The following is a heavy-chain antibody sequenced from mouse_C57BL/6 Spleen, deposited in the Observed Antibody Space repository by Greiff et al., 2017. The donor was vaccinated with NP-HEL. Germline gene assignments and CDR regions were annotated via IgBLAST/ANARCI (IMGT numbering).Heavy chain of an antibody. CDR1: GFTFTDYY. Sequence: EVQVVESGGGLVQPGGSLSLSCAASGFTFTDYYMSWVRQPPGKALEWLGFIRNKANGYTTEYSASVKGRFTISRDNSQSILYLQMNALRAEDSATYYCARSLWAYYFDYWGQGTTLTVSS. D-gene: IGHD6-2*01. CDR3: ARSLWAYYFDY. CDR2: IRNKANGYTT. J-gene: IGHJ2*01. V-gene: IGHV7-3*01.